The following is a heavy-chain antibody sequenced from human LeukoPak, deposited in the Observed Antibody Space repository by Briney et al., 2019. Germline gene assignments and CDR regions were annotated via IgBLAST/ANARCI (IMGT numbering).Heavy chain of an antibody. V-gene: IGHV1-18*01. CDR1: GYIFTSYG. J-gene: IGHJ4*02. CDR3: ARNDYDILTGYGIYVDY. D-gene: IGHD3-9*01. CDR2: ISAYNGNT. Sequence: GASVKVSCKASGYIFTSYGISWVRQAPGQGLEWMGWISAYNGNTNYAQKLQGRVTITTDTSTSTAYMELRSLRSDDTAVYYCARNDYDILTGYGIYVDYWGQGTLVTVSS.